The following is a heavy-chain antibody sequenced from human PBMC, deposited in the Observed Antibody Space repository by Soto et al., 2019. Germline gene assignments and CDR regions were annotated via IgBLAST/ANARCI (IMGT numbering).Heavy chain of an antibody. CDR2: ISTYNGNT. V-gene: IGHV1-18*04. J-gene: IGHJ4*02. D-gene: IGHD2-15*01. CDR3: ARRGPDCGGGTCCHFDY. CDR1: GYTFTTYG. Sequence: QVHLVQSGAEVKKPGASVKVSCKASGYTFTTYGISWVRQAPGQGLEWMGWISTYNGNTNYEQKLQGRVTLTTDTFTSTAYMELRSLKSDDTAVYYCARRGPDCGGGTCCHFDYWGQGTLVTVSS.